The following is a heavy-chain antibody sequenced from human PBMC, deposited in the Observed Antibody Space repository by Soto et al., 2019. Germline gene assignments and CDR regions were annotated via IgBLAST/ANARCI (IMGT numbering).Heavy chain of an antibody. J-gene: IGHJ4*02. CDR3: ARGLTTADY. V-gene: IGHV3-7*01. CDR2: IIQDGSGK. D-gene: IGHD4-17*01. CDR1: GFTFRGYW. Sequence: GGSLRLSCAASGFTFRGYWMSWVRQAPGKGLEWVANIIQDGSGKYYADSVKGRFTISRDNANNSVYLQMNSLRAEDTAVYYCARGLTTADYWGQGTLVTVSS.